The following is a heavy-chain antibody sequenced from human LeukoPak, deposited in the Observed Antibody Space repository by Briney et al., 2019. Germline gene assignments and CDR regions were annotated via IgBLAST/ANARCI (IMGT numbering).Heavy chain of an antibody. Sequence: GGSLRLSCAASGFTVSSNYMSWVRQAPGKGLEWVSVIYSGGSTYYADSVKGRFTISRDNSKNTLYLQMNSLRAEDTAVYYCARAQLEYCSTTSCYVFDSWGQGTLVTVSS. CDR2: IYSGGST. CDR1: GFTVSSNY. V-gene: IGHV3-53*01. J-gene: IGHJ4*02. D-gene: IGHD2-2*01. CDR3: ARAQLEYCSTTSCYVFDS.